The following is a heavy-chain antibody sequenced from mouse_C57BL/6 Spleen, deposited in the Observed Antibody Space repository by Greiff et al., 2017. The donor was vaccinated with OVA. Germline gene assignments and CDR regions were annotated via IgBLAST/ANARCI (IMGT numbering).Heavy chain of an antibody. D-gene: IGHD1-1*01. CDR2: IYPRSGNT. J-gene: IGHJ2*01. V-gene: IGHV1-81*01. CDR3: ARSGDYYGRFDY. CDR1: GYTFTSYG. Sequence: QVQLQQSGAELARPGASVKLSCKASGYTFTSYGISWVKQRTGQGLEWIGEIYPRSGNTYYNEKFKGKATLTADKSSSTAYMELRSLTSEDSAVYVCARSGDYYGRFDYWGQGTTLTVSS.